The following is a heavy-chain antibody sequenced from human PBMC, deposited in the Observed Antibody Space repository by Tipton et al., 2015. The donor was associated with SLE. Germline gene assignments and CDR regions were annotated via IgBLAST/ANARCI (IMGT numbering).Heavy chain of an antibody. D-gene: IGHD2-15*01. Sequence: TLSLTCAMYGGSFSGYYWNWIRQPPGKGLEWIGEINHSGSTNYNPSLKSRVTLSVDTSKKQVSLNLSPVTAADTAVYYCAVGYCSGGSCYSGGWFDPWGQGTLVTVSS. V-gene: IGHV4-34*01. CDR2: INHSGST. CDR3: AVGYCSGGSCYSGGWFDP. CDR1: GGSFSGYY. J-gene: IGHJ5*02.